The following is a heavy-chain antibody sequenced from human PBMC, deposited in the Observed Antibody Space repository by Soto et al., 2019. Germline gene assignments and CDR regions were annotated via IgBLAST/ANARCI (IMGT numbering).Heavy chain of an antibody. D-gene: IGHD1-26*01. Sequence: GASVKVSCKASGGTFSSYAISWVRQAPGQGLEWMGGIIPIFGTANYAQKFQGRVTITADESTSTAYTELSSLRSEDTAVYYCARDKLGGATLTYYFDYWGQGTLVTVSS. CDR3: ARDKLGGATLTYYFDY. CDR2: IIPIFGTA. J-gene: IGHJ4*02. V-gene: IGHV1-69*13. CDR1: GGTFSSYA.